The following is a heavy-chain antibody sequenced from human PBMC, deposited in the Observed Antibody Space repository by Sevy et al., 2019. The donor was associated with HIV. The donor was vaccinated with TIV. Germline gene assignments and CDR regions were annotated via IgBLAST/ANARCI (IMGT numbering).Heavy chain of an antibody. CDR1: GFTFSNYW. V-gene: IGHV3-7*01. D-gene: IGHD6-19*01. CDR2: INEDRSEK. Sequence: GGSLRLSCAVSGFTFSNYWMSWVRQAPGKGLEWVANINEDRSEKYYVGSVKGRFTISRDNTRNSLYLEMNNLRTEDTAVYYCASSVNSGWSGAFDIWGQGTMVTVSS. CDR3: ASSVNSGWSGAFDI. J-gene: IGHJ3*02.